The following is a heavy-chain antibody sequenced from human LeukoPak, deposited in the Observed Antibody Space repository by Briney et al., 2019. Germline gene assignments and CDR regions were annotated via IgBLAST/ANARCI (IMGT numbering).Heavy chain of an antibody. CDR3: ARGGLWLTDGMDV. V-gene: IGHV3-48*04. CDR2: VSSSSSTI. J-gene: IGHJ6*02. Sequence: GGSLRLSCAASGFTFSSYSMNWVRQAPGKGLEWVSYVSSSSSTIYYADSVKGRFTISRDNAKNSLYLQVNSLRAEDTAVYYCARGGLWLTDGMDVWGQGTTVTVSS. CDR1: GFTFSSYS. D-gene: IGHD3-10*01.